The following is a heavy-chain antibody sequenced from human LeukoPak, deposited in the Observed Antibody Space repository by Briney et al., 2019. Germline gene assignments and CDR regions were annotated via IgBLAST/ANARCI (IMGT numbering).Heavy chain of an antibody. V-gene: IGHV1-46*01. D-gene: IGHD3-10*01. CDR1: GYTFTSYY. Sequence: ASVKVSCKASGYTFTSYYMHWVRQAPGQGLEWMGIINPSGGSTSYAQKFQGRVTMTRDTSTSTVYMELSSLRSEDTAVYYCARDHYGSGPARYMDVWGKGTTDTVSS. CDR3: ARDHYGSGPARYMDV. J-gene: IGHJ6*03. CDR2: INPSGGST.